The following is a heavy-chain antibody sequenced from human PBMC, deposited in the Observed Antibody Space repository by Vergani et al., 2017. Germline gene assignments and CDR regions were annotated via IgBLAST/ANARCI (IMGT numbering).Heavy chain of an antibody. CDR2: IYVSGIT. D-gene: IGHD4-23*01. J-gene: IGHJ3*01. CDR3: ARDNKQLRPRYVDL. CDR1: GASINNDFYY. V-gene: IGHV4-61*02. Sequence: QVQLQESGPGLVKPSQTLSLTCTVSGASINNDFYYWHWIRQPAGKGLEWIGHIYVSGITYYNSSLQSRVSMSVDTSKNQFSLTLTSVTAADTAVYYCARDNKQLRPRYVDLWGQGTMVTVSS.